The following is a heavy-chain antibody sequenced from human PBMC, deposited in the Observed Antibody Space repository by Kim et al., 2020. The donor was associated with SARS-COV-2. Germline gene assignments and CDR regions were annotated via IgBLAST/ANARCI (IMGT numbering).Heavy chain of an antibody. D-gene: IGHD2-21*02. CDR3: ATNDAYCGGDCYFDQ. Sequence: ADSVKGRFTISRDNSRNVVTLQMNSLRPEDTALYYCATNDAYCGGDCYFDQWGQGTLVTVSS. J-gene: IGHJ4*02. V-gene: IGHV3-30*07.